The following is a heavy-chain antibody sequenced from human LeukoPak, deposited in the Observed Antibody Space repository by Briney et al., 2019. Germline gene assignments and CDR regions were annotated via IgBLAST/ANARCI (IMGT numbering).Heavy chain of an antibody. D-gene: IGHD5-18*01. CDR1: GFTFSSYW. CDR3: AKDQGRGEYSYGRFDY. Sequence: SGGSLRLSCAASGFTFSSYWMSWVRQAPGKGLEWVANIKQDGSEKYYVDSVKGRFTISRDNAKNSLYLQMNSLRAEDTAVYYCAKDQGRGEYSYGRFDYWGQGTLVTVSS. J-gene: IGHJ4*02. CDR2: IKQDGSEK. V-gene: IGHV3-7*01.